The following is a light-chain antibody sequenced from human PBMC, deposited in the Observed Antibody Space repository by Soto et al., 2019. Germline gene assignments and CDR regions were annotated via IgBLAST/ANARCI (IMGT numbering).Light chain of an antibody. CDR3: GTWDSTLSAGV. CDR2: DNN. CDR1: TFNIGNNY. Sequence: QSVLTQPPSVSAAPGQRVTISCSGSTFNIGNNYVSWYRQLPGTAPKLLIYDNNKRPLGIPDRFSASKSGTSATLGITGLQTGDEADYYCGTWDSTLSAGVFGGGTKVTVL. J-gene: IGLJ2*01. V-gene: IGLV1-51*01.